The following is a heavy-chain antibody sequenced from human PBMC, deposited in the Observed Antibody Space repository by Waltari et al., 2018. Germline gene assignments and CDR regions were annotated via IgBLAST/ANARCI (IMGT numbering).Heavy chain of an antibody. Sequence: QVQLVESGGGVVQPGGSLRLSCAASGFTFSSYGMHWVRQAPGKGLEWVAFIRYDGSNKYYADSVKGRFTISRDNSKNTLYLQMNSLRAEDTAVYYCAKDLVDYELAFDIWGQGTMVTVSS. CDR2: IRYDGSNK. CDR1: GFTFSSYG. CDR3: AKDLVDYELAFDI. J-gene: IGHJ3*02. V-gene: IGHV3-30*02. D-gene: IGHD4-17*01.